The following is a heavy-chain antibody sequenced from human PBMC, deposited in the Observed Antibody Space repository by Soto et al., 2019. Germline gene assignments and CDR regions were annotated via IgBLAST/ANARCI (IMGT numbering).Heavy chain of an antibody. CDR2: ISSSSIYI. Sequence: GGSLRLSCAASGFTFSSYNINWVRQAPGTGLDWFPSISSSSIYIYYADSVMGRFTISRDNAKNSLYLQMNSLRAEDTAVYYCARDLAPTGEYGMDVWGHGAMVTVSS. D-gene: IGHD7-27*01. CDR1: GFTFSSYN. J-gene: IGHJ6*02. CDR3: ARDLAPTGEYGMDV. V-gene: IGHV3-21*01.